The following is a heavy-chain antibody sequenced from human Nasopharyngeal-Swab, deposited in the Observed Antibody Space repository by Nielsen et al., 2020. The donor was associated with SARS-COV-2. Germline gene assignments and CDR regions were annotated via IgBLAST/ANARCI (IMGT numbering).Heavy chain of an antibody. V-gene: IGHV3-30*18. Sequence: VRQAPGKGLERMAVISYDGIKKYYADSVKGRFTLSRDNSKNTLYLQMNSLRTEDTAVYYCAKDNQLIRNYYYYDIDVWGQGTTVTVSS. CDR2: ISYDGIKK. J-gene: IGHJ6*02. D-gene: IGHD2-8*01. CDR3: AKDNQLIRNYYYYDIDV.